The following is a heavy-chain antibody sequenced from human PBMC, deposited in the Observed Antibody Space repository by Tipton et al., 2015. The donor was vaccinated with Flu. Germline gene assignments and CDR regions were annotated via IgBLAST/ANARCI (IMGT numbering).Heavy chain of an antibody. Sequence: LRLSCTVSGGSISSSSYYWGWIRQPPGKGLEWIGSIYYSGSTYYNPSLKSRVTISVDTSKNQFSLKLSSVTAAGTAVYYCASLSFVTGYYNYWGQGTLVTVSS. CDR3: ASLSFVTGYYNY. V-gene: IGHV4-39*07. CDR2: IYYSGST. D-gene: IGHD3-9*01. CDR1: GGSISSSSYY. J-gene: IGHJ4*02.